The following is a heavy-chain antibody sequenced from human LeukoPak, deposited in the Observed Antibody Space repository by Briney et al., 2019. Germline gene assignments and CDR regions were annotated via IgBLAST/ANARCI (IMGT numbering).Heavy chain of an antibody. V-gene: IGHV4-34*01. Sequence: SETLSLTCAVYGGSFSGYYWSWIRQPPGKGLEWIGSIYYSGSTYYNPSLKSRVTISVDTSKNQFSLKLSSVTATDTAVYYCARRVAYSSSPTNWFDPWGQGTLVTVSS. CDR3: ARRVAYSSSPTNWFDP. J-gene: IGHJ5*02. CDR2: IYYSGST. CDR1: GGSFSGYY. D-gene: IGHD6-13*01.